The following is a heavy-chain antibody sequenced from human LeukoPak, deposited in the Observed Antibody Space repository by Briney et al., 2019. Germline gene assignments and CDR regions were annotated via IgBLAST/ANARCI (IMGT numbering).Heavy chain of an antibody. CDR3: ARDMQLST. Sequence: PGGSLRLSCAASGFTFSSSEMNWVRQAPGKGLKWVSLISYSGANSYYTDSVRGRFTISRDNSKDTRFLQMNSLRAEDTAIYYCARDMQLSTWGLGTMVTVSS. V-gene: IGHV3-23*01. CDR1: GFTFSSSE. CDR2: ISYSGANS. J-gene: IGHJ3*01. D-gene: IGHD3-16*02.